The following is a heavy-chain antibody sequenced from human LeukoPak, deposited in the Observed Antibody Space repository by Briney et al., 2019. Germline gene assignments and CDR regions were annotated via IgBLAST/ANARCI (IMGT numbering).Heavy chain of an antibody. CDR3: VRERVGYGTSGRGPRFDC. CDR2: IYSSGDT. V-gene: IGHV4-4*07. CDR1: GGSISNYY. Sequence: SETLSLTCSVSGGSISNYYWSWVRQPAGKGLEWIGRIYSSGDTNYNLSLTSRVTISLDKSKNQLSLKLTSVTPADTAVYYCVRERVGYGTSGRGPRFDCWGHGTLVTVSS. J-gene: IGHJ4*01. D-gene: IGHD2-8*02.